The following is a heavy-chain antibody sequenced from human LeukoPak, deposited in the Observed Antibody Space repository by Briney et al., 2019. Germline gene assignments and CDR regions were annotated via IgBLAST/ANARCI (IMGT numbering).Heavy chain of an antibody. CDR3: ARGGSEQLSPPFDS. V-gene: IGHV1-46*01. D-gene: IGHD3-10*01. CDR1: GYTFTTYY. Sequence: GASVTVSSTASGYTFTTYYMHWVRQAPGQGLEWMAMINPSGGSTNYAQKFQGRVTMTRATSTSTASMELSSLISGDTALYYCARGGSEQLSPPFDSWGQGTLVTVSS. CDR2: INPSGGST. J-gene: IGHJ4*02.